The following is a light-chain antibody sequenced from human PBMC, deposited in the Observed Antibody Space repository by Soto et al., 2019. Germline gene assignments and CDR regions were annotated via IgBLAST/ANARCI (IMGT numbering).Light chain of an antibody. CDR1: QSFSSW. J-gene: IGKJ1*01. CDR3: QHYNSYPCT. CDR2: KAS. Sequence: DIQMTQSPSTLSASVGDRVTITCRASQSFSSWLAWYQQKPGKAPKLLIYKASSLESGVPSRFSGSGSGTEFTLTISSLQPDDFATYYCQHYNSYPCTFGQGTKVEIK. V-gene: IGKV1-5*03.